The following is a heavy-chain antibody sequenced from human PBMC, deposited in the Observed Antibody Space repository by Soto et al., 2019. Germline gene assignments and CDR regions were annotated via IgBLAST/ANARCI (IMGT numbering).Heavy chain of an antibody. V-gene: IGHV3-48*03. CDR3: AGPLLGYGDYNGMDV. CDR1: GFTFSRYE. J-gene: IGHJ6*02. D-gene: IGHD4-17*01. CDR2: ISSSGSTI. Sequence: GGSLRLSCAASGFTFSRYEMNCVRQAPGKGLEWVSYISSSGSTIYYADSVKGRFTISRDNAKNSLYLQMNSLRAEDTAVYYCAGPLLGYGDYNGMDVWGQGTTVTVSS.